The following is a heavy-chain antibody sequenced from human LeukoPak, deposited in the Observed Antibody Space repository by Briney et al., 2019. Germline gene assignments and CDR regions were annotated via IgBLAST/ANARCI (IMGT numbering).Heavy chain of an antibody. CDR2: IRYDGSNK. D-gene: IGHD1-1*01. V-gene: IGHV3-30*02. J-gene: IGHJ6*03. CDR1: GYTLTELS. Sequence: SCKVFGYTLTELSMHWVRQAPGKGLEWVAFIRYDGSNKYYADSVKGRFTISRDNSKNTLYLQMNSLRVEDTAVYYCARDPGPYGDYMDVWGKGTTVTVSS. CDR3: ARDPGPYGDYMDV.